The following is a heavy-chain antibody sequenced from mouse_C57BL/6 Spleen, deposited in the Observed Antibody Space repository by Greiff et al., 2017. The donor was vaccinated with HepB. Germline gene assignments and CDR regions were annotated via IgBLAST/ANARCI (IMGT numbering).Heavy chain of an antibody. J-gene: IGHJ2*01. D-gene: IGHD1-1*01. CDR2: FYPGSGSI. V-gene: IGHV1-62-2*01. CDR1: GYTFTEYT. CDR3: ARHGEYYSSRGYYFDY. Sequence: VQLVESGAELVKPGASVKLSCKASGYTFTEYTIHWVKQRSGPGLEGIGWFYPGSGSIKYNEKFKDKATLTAIKSSSAVFMELSRLASEDSAVYFCARHGEYYSSRGYYFDYWGRGTTLTVAS.